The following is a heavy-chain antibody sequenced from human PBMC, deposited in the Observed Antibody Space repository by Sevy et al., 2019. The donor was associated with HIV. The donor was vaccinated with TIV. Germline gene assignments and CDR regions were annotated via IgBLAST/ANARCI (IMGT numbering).Heavy chain of an antibody. CDR2: ISSSSSYI. CDR1: GFTFSSYS. V-gene: IGHV3-21*01. CDR3: ARDVRNDFGGRENYYYYYGMDV. J-gene: IGHJ6*02. D-gene: IGHD3-16*01. Sequence: GGSLRLSCAASGFTFSSYSMNWVRQAPGKGLEWVSSISSSSSYIYYADSVKGRFTISRDNAKNPLYLQMNSLRAEDTAVYYCARDVRNDFGGRENYYYYYGMDVWGQGTTVTVSS.